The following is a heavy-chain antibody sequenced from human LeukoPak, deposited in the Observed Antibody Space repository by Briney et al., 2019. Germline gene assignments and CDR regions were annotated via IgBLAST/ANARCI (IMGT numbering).Heavy chain of an antibody. CDR1: GFTLSYFG. CDR2: ISRTSTHI. J-gene: IGHJ4*02. V-gene: IGHV3-21*01. D-gene: IGHD3-10*01. Sequence: GGSLRLSCAASGFTLSYFGMNWVRQAPGKGLEWVSSISRTSTHIYDADSVKGRFTISRDNAKNSLHLQMTSLRDEDTAVYYCARDPDYYGSGTYYNHYFDYWGQGTPVTVSS. CDR3: ARDPDYYGSGTYYNHYFDY.